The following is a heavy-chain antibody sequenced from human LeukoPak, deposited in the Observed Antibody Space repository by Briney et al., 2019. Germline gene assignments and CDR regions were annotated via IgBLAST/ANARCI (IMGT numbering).Heavy chain of an antibody. J-gene: IGHJ6*03. CDR2: IYYSGST. Sequence: PSETLSLTCTVSGGSISSSSYYWGWIRQPPGKGLEWIGSIYYSGSTYYNPSLKSRVTISVDTSKNQFSLKLSSVTAADTAVYYCARHLGRGAPYYMDVWGKGTTVTISS. V-gene: IGHV4-39*01. CDR1: GGSISSSSYY. CDR3: ARHLGRGAPYYMDV. D-gene: IGHD1-26*01.